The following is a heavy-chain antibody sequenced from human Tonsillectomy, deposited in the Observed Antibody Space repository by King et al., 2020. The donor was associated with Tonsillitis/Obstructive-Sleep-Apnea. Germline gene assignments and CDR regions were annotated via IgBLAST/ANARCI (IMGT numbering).Heavy chain of an antibody. CDR1: DYTFTSYG. Sequence: QLVQSGAEVKKPGASVKVSCKASDYTFTSYGISWVRQAPGQGLEWMGWVGAYNGNTNYAQKLQGRVTMTTDTSTSTAYMELRSLRSDDTDVYYCARSGVPYYYYGMDVWGQGTTVTVSS. CDR2: VGAYNGNT. CDR3: ARSGVPYYYYGMDV. V-gene: IGHV1-18*01. J-gene: IGHJ6*02. D-gene: IGHD3-10*01.